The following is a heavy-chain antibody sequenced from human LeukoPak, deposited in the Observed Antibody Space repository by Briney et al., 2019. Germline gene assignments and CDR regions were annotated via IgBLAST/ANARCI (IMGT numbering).Heavy chain of an antibody. V-gene: IGHV1-69*13. J-gene: IGHJ6*03. CDR2: IIPIFGTA. CDR3: ARGGYYYDSSGDYYYYMDV. D-gene: IGHD3-22*01. Sequence: ASVKVSCKASGGTFSSYAISWVRQAPGQGLEWMGGIIPIFGTANYAQKFQGRVTITADESTSTAYMELSSLRSEDTAVYYCARGGYYYDSSGDYYYYMDVWGKGTTVTVSS. CDR1: GGTFSSYA.